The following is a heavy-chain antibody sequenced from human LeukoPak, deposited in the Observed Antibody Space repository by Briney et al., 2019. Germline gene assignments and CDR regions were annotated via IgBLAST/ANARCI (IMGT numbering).Heavy chain of an antibody. CDR1: GNAFISYV. Sequence: ASVKVSCKASGNAFISYVIHWVRQAPGQRLEWMGWINPDNGNTEYSQRFQGRVTITRDTSASTAYMELTGLRSEDTAVYYCAKDRGGTGDFDYWGQGTLVTVSS. D-gene: IGHD3-10*01. CDR2: INPDNGNT. J-gene: IGHJ4*02. V-gene: IGHV1-3*01. CDR3: AKDRGGTGDFDY.